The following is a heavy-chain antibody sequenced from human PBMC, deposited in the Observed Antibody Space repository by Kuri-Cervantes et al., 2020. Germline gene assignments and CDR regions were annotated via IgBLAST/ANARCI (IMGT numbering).Heavy chain of an antibody. CDR1: GFTFSSYA. J-gene: IGHJ6*02. Sequence: GESLKISCAASGFTFSSYAMSWVRQAPGKGLEWVSAISGSGGSTYYADSVKGRFTISRDNSKNTLYLQMNSLRDEDTAVYYCAREVVVMATISYYYGMDVWGQGTTVTVSS. V-gene: IGHV3-23*01. CDR2: ISGSGGST. D-gene: IGHD5-24*01. CDR3: AREVVVMATISYYYGMDV.